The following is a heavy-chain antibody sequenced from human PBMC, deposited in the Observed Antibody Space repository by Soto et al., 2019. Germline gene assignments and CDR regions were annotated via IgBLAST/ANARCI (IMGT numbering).Heavy chain of an antibody. J-gene: IGHJ4*02. CDR1: GFTFRSYW. CDR2: TKQDGGQE. V-gene: IGHV3-7*03. Sequence: EVQLVESGGGLVQPGGSLRLSCAASGFTFRSYWMSWVRQAPGKGLEWVAHTKQDGGQEYYVDSVKGRFTISRDNAKNSLYLQMNSLRVEATAVYYGARYPYPKVAGLHFDLWGQGTLVTVSS. CDR3: ARYPYPKVAGLHFDL. D-gene: IGHD6-19*01.